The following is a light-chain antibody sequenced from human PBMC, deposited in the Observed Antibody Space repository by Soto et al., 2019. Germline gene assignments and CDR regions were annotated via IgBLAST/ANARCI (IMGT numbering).Light chain of an antibody. CDR3: AAWDDSLSGWV. Sequence: QSVLTQPPSASGTPGQRVTISCSGSSSNIGSNFVYWYQQFPGTAPKLLNYRNNQRPSGVPDRFSGSKSGTSASLAISGLPSEDEADYYCAAWDDSLSGWVFGGGTKLTVL. CDR1: SSNIGSNF. CDR2: RNN. J-gene: IGLJ3*02. V-gene: IGLV1-47*01.